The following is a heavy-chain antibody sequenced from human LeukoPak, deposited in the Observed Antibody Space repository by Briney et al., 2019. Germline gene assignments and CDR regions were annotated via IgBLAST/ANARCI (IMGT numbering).Heavy chain of an antibody. V-gene: IGHV3-21*01. J-gene: IGHJ4*02. CDR3: ASGGYCSRTSCPDY. CDR1: GFTFSSYS. Sequence: GGSLRLSCAASGFTFSSYSMNWVRQAPGKGLEWVSSISSSSSYIYYADSVKGRFTISRDNAKNSLYLQMNSLRAEDTAVYYCASGGYCSRTSCPDYWGQGTLVTVSS. CDR2: ISSSSSYI. D-gene: IGHD2-2*01.